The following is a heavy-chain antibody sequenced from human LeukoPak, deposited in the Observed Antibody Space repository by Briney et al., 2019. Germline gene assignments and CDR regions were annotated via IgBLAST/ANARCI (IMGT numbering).Heavy chain of an antibody. CDR1: GDSVTTYY. Sequence: SETLSLTCSVSGDSVTTYYWSWIRQATGKGLEWIVYVSHDGTTNYTPSLRSRVIMSVDTANNTISLRLTSVTAADTAIYYCARLDCYDVVGCYNHWGPGTQVTVS. J-gene: IGHJ5*02. D-gene: IGHD3/OR15-3a*01. V-gene: IGHV4-59*08. CDR2: VSHDGTT. CDR3: ARLDCYDVVGCYNH.